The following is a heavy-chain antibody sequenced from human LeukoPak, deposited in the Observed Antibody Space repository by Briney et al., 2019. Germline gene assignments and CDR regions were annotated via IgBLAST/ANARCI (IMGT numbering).Heavy chain of an antibody. Sequence: SVKVSCKASGGTFSSYAISWVRQAPGQGLEWMGRIIPIFGTANYAQKFQGRVTITTDESTSTAYMELSSLRSDDTAVYYCARVMAVRTGPSFDYWGQGTLVTVSS. D-gene: IGHD2-8*01. V-gene: IGHV1-69*05. J-gene: IGHJ4*02. CDR1: GGTFSSYA. CDR2: IIPIFGTA. CDR3: ARVMAVRTGPSFDY.